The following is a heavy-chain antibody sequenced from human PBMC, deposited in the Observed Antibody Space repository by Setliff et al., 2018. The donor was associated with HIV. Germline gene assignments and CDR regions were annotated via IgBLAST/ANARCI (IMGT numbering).Heavy chain of an antibody. D-gene: IGHD3-22*01. Sequence: KPSETLSLTCTVSGDTDFYWSWIRQHPGKGLEWIGHIYYTEITYYNPSLRSQLTISLDTSKNQFSLKLSSVTAADTAVYFCARISNGFEPNAFDTWGLGTMVTVSS. CDR1: GDTDFY. V-gene: IGHV4-31*01. CDR2: IYYTEIT. J-gene: IGHJ3*02. CDR3: ARISNGFEPNAFDT.